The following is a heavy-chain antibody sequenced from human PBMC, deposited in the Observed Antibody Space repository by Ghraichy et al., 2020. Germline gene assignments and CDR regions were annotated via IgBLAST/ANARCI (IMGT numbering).Heavy chain of an antibody. CDR3: ATDAPGSAKPFDY. V-gene: IGHV3-23*01. D-gene: IGHD3-10*01. Sequence: GESLNISCAASGFTFSSYVMSWVRQTPGKGLEWVSAISGSGGSTYYADSVKGRFTISRDNSKITLYLQMNSLRAEDTAVYYCATDAPGSAKPFDYWGQGTLVTVSS. CDR2: ISGSGGST. CDR1: GFTFSSYV. J-gene: IGHJ4*02.